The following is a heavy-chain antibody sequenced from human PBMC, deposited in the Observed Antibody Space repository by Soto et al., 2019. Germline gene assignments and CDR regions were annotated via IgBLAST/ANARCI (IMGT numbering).Heavy chain of an antibody. D-gene: IGHD3-10*01. V-gene: IGHV4-59*08. CDR3: ARLIRDASGSYRLDY. CDR1: GGSISPYY. Sequence: QAQLQESGPGRVKPSETLSLTCTASGGSISPYYWSWIRQPPGEGMEWLGYIYYSGYTNYNPSLKSRLTISVDTSKNQFSLRLSSVTAADTAVYFCARLIRDASGSYRLDYWGRGTLVTVSS. J-gene: IGHJ4*02. CDR2: IYYSGYT.